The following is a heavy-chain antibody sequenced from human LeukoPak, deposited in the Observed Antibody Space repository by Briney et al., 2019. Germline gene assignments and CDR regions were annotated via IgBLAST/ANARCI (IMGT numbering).Heavy chain of an antibody. Sequence: PGGSLRLSCAASGFTFSSYAMSWVRQAPGKGLEWVSAISGSGGSTYYADSVKGRFTISRDSSQNTLYPQMNSLRAEDTAVYYCARERRRVGASHRGPDWGPGTLVTVSS. V-gene: IGHV3-23*01. D-gene: IGHD1-26*01. CDR2: ISGSGGST. CDR1: GFTFSSYA. J-gene: IGHJ4*02. CDR3: ARERRRVGASHRGPD.